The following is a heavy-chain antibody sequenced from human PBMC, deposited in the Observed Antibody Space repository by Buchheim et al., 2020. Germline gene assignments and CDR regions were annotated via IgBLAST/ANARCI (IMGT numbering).Heavy chain of an antibody. CDR3: ARDSADSNGWYRIRFDP. Sequence: QVQLVQSGAEVKKPGSSVKVSCKASGGTFSSYAISWVRQAPGQGLEWMGRIIPILGIANYAQKFQGRVTITADKSTSTAYMELSSLRSEDTAVYYCARDSADSNGWYRIRFDPWGQGTL. CDR2: IIPILGIA. V-gene: IGHV1-69*04. D-gene: IGHD6-19*01. J-gene: IGHJ5*02. CDR1: GGTFSSYA.